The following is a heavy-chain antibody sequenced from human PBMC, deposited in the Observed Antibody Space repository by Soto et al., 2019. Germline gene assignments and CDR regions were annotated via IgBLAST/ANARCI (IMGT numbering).Heavy chain of an antibody. CDR1: GSTFSSYA. V-gene: IGHV3-23*01. D-gene: IGHD4-4*01. Sequence: GGSLRLSCAASGSTFSSYAMSWVRQAPGKGLEWVSAISGSGGSTYYADSVKGRFTISRDNSKNTLYLQMNSLRAEDTAVYYCAKDLPVTTYYYYGMDVWGQGTTVTVSS. J-gene: IGHJ6*02. CDR2: ISGSGGST. CDR3: AKDLPVTTYYYYGMDV.